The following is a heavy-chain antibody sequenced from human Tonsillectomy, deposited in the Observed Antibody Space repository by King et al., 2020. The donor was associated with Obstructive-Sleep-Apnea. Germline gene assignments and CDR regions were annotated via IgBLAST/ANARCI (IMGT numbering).Heavy chain of an antibody. V-gene: IGHV3-21*01. Sequence: VQLVESGGGLVKPGGSLRLSCAASGFTFSSYSMNWVRQAPGKGLEWVSSISSSSSYIYYADSVKGRFTISRDNAKNSLYLQMNSLSAEDTAVYYCARVLGSTFDYWGQGTLVTVSS. D-gene: IGHD7-27*01. CDR1: GFTFSSYS. CDR3: ARVLGSTFDY. CDR2: ISSSSSYI. J-gene: IGHJ4*02.